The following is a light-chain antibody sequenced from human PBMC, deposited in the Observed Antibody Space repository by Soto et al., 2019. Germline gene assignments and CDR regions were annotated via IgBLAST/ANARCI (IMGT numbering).Light chain of an antibody. V-gene: IGLV1-51*02. Sequence: QSVLTQPPSVSAAPGQKVTISCSGTSSNFGNNYVSWYQHFPGTAPKLLIYEDNKRPSEIPDRFSGSKSGTSATLGITGLQTGDEADYYCGTWDNSLSIYVFATGTKVTIL. CDR1: SSNFGNNY. CDR3: GTWDNSLSIYV. J-gene: IGLJ1*01. CDR2: EDN.